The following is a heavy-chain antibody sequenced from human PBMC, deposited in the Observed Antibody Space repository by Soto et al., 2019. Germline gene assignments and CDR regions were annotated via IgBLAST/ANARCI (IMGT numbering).Heavy chain of an antibody. CDR2: INPNSGGT. J-gene: IGHJ6*04. CDR3: ARVTVPSGSYYFYYGMDV. V-gene: IGHV1-2*02. Sequence: ASVKVSCKASGYTFTGYYMHWVRQAPGQGLEWMGWINPNSGGTNYAQKFQGRVTMTRDTSISTAYMELSRLRSDDTAVYYCARVTVPSGSYYFYYGMDVWGKGTTVTVSS. CDR1: GYTFTGYY. D-gene: IGHD1-26*01.